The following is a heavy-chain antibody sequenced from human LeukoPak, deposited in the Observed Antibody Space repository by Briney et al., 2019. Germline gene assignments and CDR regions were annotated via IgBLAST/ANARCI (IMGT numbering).Heavy chain of an antibody. V-gene: IGHV3-23*01. Sequence: GGLRLSCAASAFISSSYAMSWFGQAPRKGVEWVAAIVGSGGSTYYAGSVKARFTISRDNSRITLYMQMNRLRAEDTAVYYCAKDFIAAAGAIAYWGQGTLVSASS. CDR1: AFISSSYA. J-gene: IGHJ4*02. D-gene: IGHD6-13*01. CDR3: AKDFIAAAGAIAY. CDR2: IVGSGGST.